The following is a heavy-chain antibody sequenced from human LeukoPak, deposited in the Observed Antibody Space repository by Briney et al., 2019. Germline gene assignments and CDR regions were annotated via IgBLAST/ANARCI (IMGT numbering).Heavy chain of an antibody. CDR2: ISTGSNYI. J-gene: IGHJ3*02. CDR3: ARGQNSFDI. CDR1: GFTFSSYE. V-gene: IGHV3-21*01. D-gene: IGHD2/OR15-2a*01. Sequence: GGSLRLSCAASGFTFSSYEMNWVRQAPGKGLEWVSSISTGSNYIYYADSVKGRFTISRDNAKNSLYLQMNSLRAEDTAVYSCARGQNSFDIWGQGTMVTVSS.